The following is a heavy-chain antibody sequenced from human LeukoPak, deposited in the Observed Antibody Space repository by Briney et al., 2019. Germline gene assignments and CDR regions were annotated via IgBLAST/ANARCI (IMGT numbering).Heavy chain of an antibody. Sequence: AASVKVSCKVSGYTLTELSMHWVRQAPGKGLEWMGGFDPEDGETIYAQKFQGRVTITRNTSISTAYMELSSLRSEDTAVYYCARGRPGDSSTSCSRCYYMDVWGKGTTVTVSS. CDR3: ARGRPGDSSTSCSRCYYMDV. CDR1: GYTLTELS. CDR2: FDPEDGET. V-gene: IGHV1-24*01. D-gene: IGHD2-2*01. J-gene: IGHJ6*03.